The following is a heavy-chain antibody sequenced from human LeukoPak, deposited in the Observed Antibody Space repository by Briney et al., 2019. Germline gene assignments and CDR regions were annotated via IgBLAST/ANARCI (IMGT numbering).Heavy chain of an antibody. CDR3: ALIAARPRYFDY. D-gene: IGHD6-6*01. Sequence: PGGSLRLSCAASRFTFSTYWMHWVRQAPGKGLVWVSRINSDGSSTYYADSVKGRFTISRDNSKNTLYLQMNSLRAEDTAVYYCALIAARPRYFDYWGQGTLVTVSS. J-gene: IGHJ4*02. CDR1: RFTFSTYW. V-gene: IGHV3-74*01. CDR2: INSDGSST.